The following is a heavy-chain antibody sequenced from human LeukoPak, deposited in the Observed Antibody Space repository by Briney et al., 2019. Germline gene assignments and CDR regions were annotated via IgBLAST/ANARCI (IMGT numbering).Heavy chain of an antibody. J-gene: IGHJ4*02. CDR2: IYYSGST. Sequence: PSETLSLTCTVSGGSISSYYWSWIRQPPGKGLEWIGYIYYSGSTNYNPSLKSRVTISVDTSKNQFSLKLSSVTAADTAVYYCARDRYISGGFDHWGQGTLVTVSS. V-gene: IGHV4-59*01. CDR1: GGSISSYY. D-gene: IGHD6-19*01. CDR3: ARDRYISGGFDH.